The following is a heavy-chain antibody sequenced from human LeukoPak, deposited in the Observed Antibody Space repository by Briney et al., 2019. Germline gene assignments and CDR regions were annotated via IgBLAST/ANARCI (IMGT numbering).Heavy chain of an antibody. CDR3: ARTGYDSSGYVSFDY. CDR2: IYYSGST. V-gene: IGHV4-39*07. CDR1: GDSIRSSNYF. D-gene: IGHD3-22*01. Sequence: SETLSLTCSVSGDSIRSSNYFWGWIRQPPGKGLEWIGNIYYSGSTYYNPSLKSRVIISVDTSKNQFSLKLSSVTAADTAVYYCARTGYDSSGYVSFDYWGQGTLVTVSS. J-gene: IGHJ4*02.